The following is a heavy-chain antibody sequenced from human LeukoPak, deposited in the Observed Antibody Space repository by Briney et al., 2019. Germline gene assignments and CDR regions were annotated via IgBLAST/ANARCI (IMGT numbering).Heavy chain of an antibody. CDR1: GFTFGSYW. CDR2: IKQDGSEK. D-gene: IGHD6-6*01. Sequence: GGSRRLSCAASGFTFGSYWMSWVRQAPGKGLEWAANIKQDGSEKYYVDSVKGRFTISRDNAENSLSLQMNSLRAEATAVYYCASAGGDSRSPLPFYYWGQGTLVTVSS. V-gene: IGHV3-7*03. CDR3: ASAGGDSRSPLPFYY. J-gene: IGHJ4*02.